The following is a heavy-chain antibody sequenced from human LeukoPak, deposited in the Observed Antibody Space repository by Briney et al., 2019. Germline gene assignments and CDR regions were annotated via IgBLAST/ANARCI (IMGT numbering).Heavy chain of an antibody. CDR3: ARSRSSMTTVAALDY. D-gene: IGHD4-23*01. Sequence: GASVKVSCKASGYTFTSYAMHWVRQAPGQRLEWMGWINAGNGNTKYSQEFQGRVTITRDTSASTAYMELSSLRSEDMAVYYCARSRSSMTTVAALDYWGQGTLVTVSS. J-gene: IGHJ4*02. CDR1: GYTFTSYA. V-gene: IGHV1-3*03. CDR2: INAGNGNT.